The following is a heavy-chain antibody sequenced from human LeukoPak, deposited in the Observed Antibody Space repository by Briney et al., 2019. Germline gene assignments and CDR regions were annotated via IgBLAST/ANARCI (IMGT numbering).Heavy chain of an antibody. CDR3: ARDYTGYFP. CDR2: IKTDGSEK. Sequence: GGSLRLSCEASGFTFSGYWMSWVRQAPGKGLEWVANIKTDGSEKYYVDSVKGRFTISRDNAKNSLYLQMNSLRAEDTAVYYCARDYTGYFPWGQGTLVIVSS. J-gene: IGHJ5*02. CDR1: GFTFSGYW. D-gene: IGHD3-9*01. V-gene: IGHV3-7*03.